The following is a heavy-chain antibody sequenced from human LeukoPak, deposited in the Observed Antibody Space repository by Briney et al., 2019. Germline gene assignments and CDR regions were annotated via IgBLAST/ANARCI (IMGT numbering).Heavy chain of an antibody. V-gene: IGHV3-30*18. CDR2: RSYDESKN. Sequence: PGGSRRLSCAASGFTINHYSIYWGRKAPGKGQGWVAVRSYDESKNKYIDSVEGRFTLSRDNSKNTVYLQMSSLREEDTAVYYCAKDEGPICLYGDCPFDYWGQGNMVTVSS. D-gene: IGHD4-17*01. CDR1: GFTINHYS. J-gene: IGHJ4*02. CDR3: AKDEGPICLYGDCPFDY.